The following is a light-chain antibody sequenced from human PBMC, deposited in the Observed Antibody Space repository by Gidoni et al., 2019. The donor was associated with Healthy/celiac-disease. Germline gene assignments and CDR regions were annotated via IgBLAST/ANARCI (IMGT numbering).Light chain of an antibody. J-gene: IGLJ1*01. CDR2: DVS. CDR1: SSDVGGYNS. V-gene: IGLV2-14*01. CDR3: SSYTGSSPHV. Sequence: QSALTQPASVSGPPGQSITISCTGTSSDVGGYNSVSWYQQHPGKAPKLMLYDVSNRPSGVSNRFAGSKSGNTASLTISGLQAEDEADYYCSSYTGSSPHVFGTGTKVTVL.